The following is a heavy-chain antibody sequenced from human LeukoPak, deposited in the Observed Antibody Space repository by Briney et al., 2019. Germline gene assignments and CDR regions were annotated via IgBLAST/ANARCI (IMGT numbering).Heavy chain of an antibody. D-gene: IGHD3-3*01. J-gene: IGHJ6*02. CDR2: IYQSGST. CDR3: ARDPRLLNFWSGMDV. Sequence: PSETLSLTCTVSGGSLSSSYWWNWVRQSPGKGLEWIGEIYQSGSTNYNPSLKSRVTMSADKSKNQFSLKLSSVTAADTAVYYCARDPRLLNFWSGMDVWGQGTTVTVSS. CDR1: GGSLSSSYW. V-gene: IGHV4-4*02.